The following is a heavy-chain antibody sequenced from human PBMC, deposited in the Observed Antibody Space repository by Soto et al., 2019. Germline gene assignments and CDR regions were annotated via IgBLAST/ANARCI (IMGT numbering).Heavy chain of an antibody. D-gene: IGHD6-13*01. J-gene: IGHJ5*02. V-gene: IGHV4-34*01. CDR2: INHSGST. CDR3: ARGIRKQLVRPIRLFWFDP. CDR1: GGSFSGYY. Sequence: QVQLQQWGAGLLKPSETLSLTCTVYGGSFSGYYWSWIRQPPGKGLEWIGEINHSGSTNYNPSLKRRVTISVDTSKNQFSLKLSSVTAAATAVYYCARGIRKQLVRPIRLFWFDPWGQGTLVTVSS.